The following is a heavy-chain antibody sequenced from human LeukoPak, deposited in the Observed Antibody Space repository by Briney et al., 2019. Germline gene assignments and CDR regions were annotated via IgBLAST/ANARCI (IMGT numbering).Heavy chain of an antibody. CDR1: GFTFSSYA. Sequence: PGGSLRLSCAASGFTFSSYAMSWVRQAPGKGLEWVSGISGLGSNTYYADSVKGRFTISRDNSKNTLYLQMNSLRAEDTAVYYCAKGHMVRGSYGMDVWGKGTTVTVSS. CDR3: AKGHMVRGSYGMDV. CDR2: ISGLGSNT. V-gene: IGHV3-23*01. D-gene: IGHD3-10*01. J-gene: IGHJ6*04.